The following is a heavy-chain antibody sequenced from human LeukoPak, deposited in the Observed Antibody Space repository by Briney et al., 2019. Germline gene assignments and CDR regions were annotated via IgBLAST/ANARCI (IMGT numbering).Heavy chain of an antibody. CDR1: GGSISSYY. J-gene: IGHJ4*02. D-gene: IGHD3-22*01. CDR3: ARVYYYDSSGYSRGDYFDY. Sequence: SETLSLTCTVSGGSISSYYWSWIRQPAGKGLEWIGRIYTSGSTNYNPSLKSRVTISVDTSKNQFSLKLSSVTAADTAVYYCARVYYYDSSGYSRGDYFDYWGQGTLVTVSS. CDR2: IYTSGST. V-gene: IGHV4-4*07.